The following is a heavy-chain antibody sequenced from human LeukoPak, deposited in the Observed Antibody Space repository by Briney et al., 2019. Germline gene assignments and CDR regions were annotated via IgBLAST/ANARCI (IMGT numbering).Heavy chain of an antibody. CDR2: ISWNSGNI. V-gene: IGHV3-9*01. Sequence: GRTLRLSCAACGFTFDDYAMHWVRQAPGKGLEWISGISWNSGNIGYADSVKGRFTISRDNAKNSLFLQMNSLRAEDTALYYCAKDYCSSTTCYYNYWGQGTLVTVSS. CDR1: GFTFDDYA. CDR3: AKDYCSSTTCYYNY. J-gene: IGHJ4*02. D-gene: IGHD2-2*01.